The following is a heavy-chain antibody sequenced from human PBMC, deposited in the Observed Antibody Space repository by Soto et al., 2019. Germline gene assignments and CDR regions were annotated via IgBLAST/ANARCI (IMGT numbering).Heavy chain of an antibody. V-gene: IGHV3-11*01. CDR3: ARDLGYYDSSGYFDY. D-gene: IGHD3-22*01. CDR2: ISSSDSIV. CDR1: GFTFSDYY. J-gene: IGHJ4*02. Sequence: GGSLRLSCAAYGFTFSDYYMSWIRQAPGKGLEWVSYISSSDSIVSYADSVKGRFTISRDNAKNSLYLQMNSLRAEDTAVYFCARDLGYYDSSGYFDYWGQGTLVTVSS.